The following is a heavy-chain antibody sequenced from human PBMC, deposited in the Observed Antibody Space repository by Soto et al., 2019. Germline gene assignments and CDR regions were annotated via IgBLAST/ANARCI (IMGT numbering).Heavy chain of an antibody. D-gene: IGHD3-10*01. CDR2: INAGNGNT. V-gene: IGHV1-3*01. CDR1: GYTFTSYA. J-gene: IGHJ6*02. Sequence: ASVKVSCKASGYTFTSYAMHWVRQAPGQRLEWMGWINAGNGNTKYSQKFQGRVTITRDTSASTAYMELSSLRSEDTAVYYCVTSRAVYYGSGSYYSTREYGMDVWGQGTTVTVSS. CDR3: VTSRAVYYGSGSYYSTREYGMDV.